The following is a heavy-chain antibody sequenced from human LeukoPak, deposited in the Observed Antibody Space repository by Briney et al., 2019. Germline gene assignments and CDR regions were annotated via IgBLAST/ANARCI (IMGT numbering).Heavy chain of an antibody. Sequence: SGTLSLTCAVSGGSISSNKWWSWVRQPPGKGLEWIGSIYYSGSTYYNPSLKSRVTISVDTSKNQFSLKLSSVTAADTAVYYCACATSPSDAFDIWGQGTMVTVSS. CDR2: IYYSGST. CDR3: ACATSPSDAFDI. V-gene: IGHV4-4*02. J-gene: IGHJ3*02. D-gene: IGHD2-15*01. CDR1: GGSISSNKW.